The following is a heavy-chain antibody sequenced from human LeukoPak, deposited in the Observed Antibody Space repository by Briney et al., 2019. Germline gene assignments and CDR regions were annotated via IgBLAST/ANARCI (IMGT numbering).Heavy chain of an antibody. CDR1: GFMFSSNW. CDR3: AKERRSLQPY. J-gene: IGHJ4*02. Sequence: GGSLRLSCAASGFMFSSNWMSWVRLAPGKGLEWVANIKEDGTETYYVDSVKGRFTISRDNAKNSLYLQMNSLSVKAAAVYYCAKERRSLQPYWGQATLVTVSS. V-gene: IGHV3-7*03. CDR2: IKEDGTET. D-gene: IGHD1-1*01.